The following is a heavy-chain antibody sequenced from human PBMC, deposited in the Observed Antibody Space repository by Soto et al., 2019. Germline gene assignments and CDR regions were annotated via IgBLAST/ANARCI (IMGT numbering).Heavy chain of an antibody. J-gene: IGHJ4*02. CDR2: IKEDGSEK. V-gene: IGHV3-7*01. CDR3: SRDVVVGAKALNY. CDR1: GFTFSNYW. Sequence: GSLRLSCAASGFTFSNYWMTWVRQAPGKGLEWVANIKEDGSEKHYVDSVKGRFTISRDNAKNSLYLQMNSLRVEDTAVYFCSRDVVVGAKALNYWGQGALVTVSS. D-gene: IGHD2-15*01.